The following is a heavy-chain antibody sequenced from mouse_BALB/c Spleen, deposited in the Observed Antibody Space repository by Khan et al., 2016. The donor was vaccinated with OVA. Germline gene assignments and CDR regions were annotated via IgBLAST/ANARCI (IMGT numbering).Heavy chain of an antibody. J-gene: IGHJ4*01. Sequence: QVQLQQSGAELMKPGASVKISCKATGYTFSSYWIEWVKQRPGHGLEWIGEILPGRGNSNYNEKFKGKATFTVDTSSNIAYMQLNSLTSEDSAVYYCARGAETTYGMDYWGQGTSVTVSS. CDR2: ILPGRGNS. V-gene: IGHV1-9*01. D-gene: IGHD3-3*01. CDR1: GYTFSSYW. CDR3: ARGAETTYGMDY.